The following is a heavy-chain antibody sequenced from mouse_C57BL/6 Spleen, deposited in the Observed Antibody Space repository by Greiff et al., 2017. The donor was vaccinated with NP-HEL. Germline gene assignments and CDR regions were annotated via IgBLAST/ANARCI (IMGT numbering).Heavy chain of an antibody. CDR1: GYTFTDYY. J-gene: IGHJ1*03. CDR2: INPYNGGT. CDR3: ARGPDWYFEV. Sequence: EVQLQQSGPVLVKPGASVKMSCKASGYTFTDYYMNWVKQSHGKSLEWIGVINPYNGGTSYNQKFKGKATLTVDKSSSTAYMELNSLTSEDSAVYYCARGPDWYFEVWGTGTTVTVSS. V-gene: IGHV1-19*01.